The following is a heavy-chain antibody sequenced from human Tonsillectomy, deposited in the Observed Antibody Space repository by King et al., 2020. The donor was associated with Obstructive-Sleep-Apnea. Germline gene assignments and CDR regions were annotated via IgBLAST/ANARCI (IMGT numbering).Heavy chain of an antibody. CDR1: GFPFSNFA. Sequence: VQLVESGGGVVQPGRSLRISCAASGFPFSNFALHWVRQAPGKGLEWVACISLYVSNKKYADFVGSRFTISRDHSEYKMYLQMNSLRPDDTAVYYCARLRVAQGDFPLWGRGTLVTVSS. D-gene: IGHD2-15*01. CDR3: ARLRVAQGDFPL. J-gene: IGHJ2*01. CDR2: ISLYVSNK. V-gene: IGHV3-30*04.